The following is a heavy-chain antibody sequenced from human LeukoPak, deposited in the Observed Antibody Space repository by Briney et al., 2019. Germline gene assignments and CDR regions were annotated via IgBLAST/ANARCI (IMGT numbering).Heavy chain of an antibody. J-gene: IGHJ4*02. V-gene: IGHV1-46*01. CDR3: VRLVGGDIDY. Sequence: ASVKVSCKASGYTFTNYYMHWVRQAPGQGLEWMGIINPSGGSTSYAQKFQGRVTMTRDTSTSTVYMELSSLRSEDTAVYYCVRLVGGDIDYWGQGTLVTVSS. D-gene: IGHD5-12*01. CDR2: INPSGGST. CDR1: GYTFTNYY.